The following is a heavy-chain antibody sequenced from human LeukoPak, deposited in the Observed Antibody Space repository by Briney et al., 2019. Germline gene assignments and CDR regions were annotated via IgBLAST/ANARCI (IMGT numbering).Heavy chain of an antibody. D-gene: IGHD3-22*01. Sequence: PGGSLRLSCAASGFTFRNYAMTWVRQAPGKGLEWVSAISGGSSTYFADYVKGRFTISRDNSENTVYLQMNSLRAEDTAVYYCAKKGGYDSSGYLPLEYWGQGTLVTVSS. CDR1: GFTFRNYA. CDR2: ISGGSST. J-gene: IGHJ4*02. CDR3: AKKGGYDSSGYLPLEY. V-gene: IGHV3-23*01.